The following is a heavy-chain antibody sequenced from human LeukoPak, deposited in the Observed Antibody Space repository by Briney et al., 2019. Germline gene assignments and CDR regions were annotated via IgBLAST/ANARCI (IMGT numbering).Heavy chain of an antibody. CDR3: ARLLGGDYDADY. CDR1: GNTFTGYY. CDR2: INPNSGGT. D-gene: IGHD4-17*01. V-gene: IGHV1-2*06. J-gene: IGHJ4*02. Sequence: ASVTVSCTASGNTFTGYYMHWVRQAPGQGLEWMGRINPNSGGTNYAQKFQGRVTMTRDTSISTAYMELSRLRSDDTAVYYCARLLGGDYDADYWGQGTLVTVSS.